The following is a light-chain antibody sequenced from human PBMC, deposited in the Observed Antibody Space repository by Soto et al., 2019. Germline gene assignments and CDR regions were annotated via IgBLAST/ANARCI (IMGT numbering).Light chain of an antibody. Sequence: VVLTQSPGTLSLSPGERATLSCRASQSVSSSTYVAWYQQKPGQAPRLLIYGASSRATGIPDRFSGSGSGTDFTLTISRLEPEDFAMYYCQQYGSSPRTFGQGTKVDIK. V-gene: IGKV3-20*01. J-gene: IGKJ1*01. CDR3: QQYGSSPRT. CDR2: GAS. CDR1: QSVSSSTY.